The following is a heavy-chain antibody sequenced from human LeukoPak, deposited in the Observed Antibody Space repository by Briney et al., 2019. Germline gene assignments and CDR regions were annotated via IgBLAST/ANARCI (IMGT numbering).Heavy chain of an antibody. Sequence: SETLSLTCAVYGGSFSGYYWSWIRQPPGKGLEWIGEINHSGSTNYNPSLKSRVTISVDTSKNQFSLKLSSVTAADTAVYYCARVCYDSSGYYYDYWGQGTLVTVSS. D-gene: IGHD3-22*01. V-gene: IGHV4-34*01. CDR1: GGSFSGYY. CDR2: INHSGST. J-gene: IGHJ4*02. CDR3: ARVCYDSSGYYYDY.